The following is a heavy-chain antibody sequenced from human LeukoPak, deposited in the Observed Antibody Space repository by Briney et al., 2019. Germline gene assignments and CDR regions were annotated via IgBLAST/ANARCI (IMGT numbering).Heavy chain of an antibody. CDR2: IIPIFGTA. J-gene: IGHJ5*02. V-gene: IGHV1-69*13. CDR1: GGTFSSYA. Sequence: SVKVSCKASGGTFSSYAISWVRQAPGQGLEWMGGIIPIFGTANYAQKFQGRVTITADESTSTAYMELSSLRSEDTAVYYCARAGHACSGGSCYGLRLDPWGQGTLVTVSS. D-gene: IGHD2-15*01. CDR3: ARAGHACSGGSCYGLRLDP.